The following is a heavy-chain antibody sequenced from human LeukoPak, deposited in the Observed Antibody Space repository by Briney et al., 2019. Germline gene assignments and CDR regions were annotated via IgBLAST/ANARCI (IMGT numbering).Heavy chain of an antibody. Sequence: GGSLRLSCAASGFTFSSYSMNWVRQAPGEGLEWVSSISSSSSYIYYADSVKGRFTISGDNAKNSLYLQMNSLRAEDTAVYYCAREGHDYREGFDYWGQGTLVTVSS. CDR1: GFTFSSYS. D-gene: IGHD4-11*01. J-gene: IGHJ4*02. CDR2: ISSSSSYI. V-gene: IGHV3-21*01. CDR3: AREGHDYREGFDY.